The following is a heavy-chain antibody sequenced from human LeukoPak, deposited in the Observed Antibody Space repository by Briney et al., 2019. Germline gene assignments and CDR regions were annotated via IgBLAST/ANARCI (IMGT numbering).Heavy chain of an antibody. Sequence: PGGSLRLSCAASGFTFSAYGMHWVRQAPGKGLEWVAVVSNDGTKKDYADSVKGRFIISRDNSKNTLYLQMNNLRAEDTAVYYCAKPHGYSFTNYFDYWGQGTLVTVSS. D-gene: IGHD5-18*01. CDR1: GFTFSAYG. J-gene: IGHJ4*02. V-gene: IGHV3-30*18. CDR3: AKPHGYSFTNYFDY. CDR2: VSNDGTKK.